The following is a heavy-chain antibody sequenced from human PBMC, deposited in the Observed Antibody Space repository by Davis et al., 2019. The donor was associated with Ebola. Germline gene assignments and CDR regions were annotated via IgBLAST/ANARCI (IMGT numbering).Heavy chain of an antibody. V-gene: IGHV3-33*08. Sequence: GSLKISCAASGFTFSSYGMRWVRQAPGKGLEWVAVIWYDGSNKYYADSVKGRFTISRDNSKNTLYLQMNSLRAEDTAVYYCARDSGKWELLGGVDYWGQGTLVTVSS. D-gene: IGHD1-26*01. CDR2: IWYDGSNK. CDR1: GFTFSSYG. J-gene: IGHJ4*02. CDR3: ARDSGKWELLGGVDY.